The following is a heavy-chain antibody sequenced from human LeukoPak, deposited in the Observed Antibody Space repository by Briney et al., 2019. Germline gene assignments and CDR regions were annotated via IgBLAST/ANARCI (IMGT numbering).Heavy chain of an antibody. CDR2: INHSGST. CDR3: ARAGDITMIVVVPHHFDY. Sequence: PSETLSLTCAVYGGSFSGYYWSWIRQPPGKGLEWIGEINHSGSTNYNPSLKSRVTISVDTSKNQFSLKLSSVTAADTAVYYCARAGDITMIVVVPHHFDYWGQGTLVTVSS. CDR1: GGSFSGYY. D-gene: IGHD3-22*01. J-gene: IGHJ4*02. V-gene: IGHV4-34*01.